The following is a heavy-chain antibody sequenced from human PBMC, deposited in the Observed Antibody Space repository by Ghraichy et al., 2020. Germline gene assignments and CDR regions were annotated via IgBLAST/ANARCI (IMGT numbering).Heavy chain of an antibody. CDR3: ASFTVTNDY. D-gene: IGHD4-11*01. Sequence: GSLRLSCAVSGFTFSDHYMDWVRQAPGKGLEWVGRTKNKANSYTTEYAASVKGRFTISRDDSKNSLYLQMNSLKTEDTAVYYCASFTVTNDYWGQGTLVTVSS. J-gene: IGHJ4*02. V-gene: IGHV3-72*01. CDR1: GFTFSDHY. CDR2: TKNKANSYTT.